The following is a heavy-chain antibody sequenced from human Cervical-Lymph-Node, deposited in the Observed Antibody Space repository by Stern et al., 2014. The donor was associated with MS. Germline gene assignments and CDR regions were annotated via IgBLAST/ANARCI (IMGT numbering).Heavy chain of an antibody. J-gene: IGHJ3*02. D-gene: IGHD4-17*01. V-gene: IGHV4-4*02. CDR2: INHSGTT. Sequence: QLQLQESGPELVKPSGTLSLTCAVSGGSISNSNWWSWARQPPGKALEWIGEINHSGTTNYNPSLKSRVTISVDKSKTQFSLKLSSVTAADTAVYYCARYGDYAFDIWGQGTMVTVSS. CDR1: GGSISNSNW. CDR3: ARYGDYAFDI.